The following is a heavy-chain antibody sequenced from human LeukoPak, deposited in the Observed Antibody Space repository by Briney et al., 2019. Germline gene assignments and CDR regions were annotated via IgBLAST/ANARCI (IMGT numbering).Heavy chain of an antibody. V-gene: IGHV4-34*01. CDR3: ASRYSSDKYYFDY. CDR1: GFTFSSYS. Sequence: GSLRLSCAASGFTFSSYSMSWIRQPPGKGLEWIGEINHSGSTNYNPSLKSRVTISVDTSKNQFSLKLSSVTAADTAVYYCASRYSSDKYYFDYWGQGTLVTVSS. D-gene: IGHD6-19*01. CDR2: INHSGST. J-gene: IGHJ4*02.